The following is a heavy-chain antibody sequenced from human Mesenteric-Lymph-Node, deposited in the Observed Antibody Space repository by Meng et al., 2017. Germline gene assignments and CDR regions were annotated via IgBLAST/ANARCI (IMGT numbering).Heavy chain of an antibody. J-gene: IGHJ4*02. CDR1: GGSFSGFY. CDR3: ARGEVDARLRH. V-gene: IGHV4-34*01. Sequence: PQGGARPLWPSETLALTCAVSGGSFSGFYWTWIRPPPGKGLEWIGEINHGGTTTYNPSLKSRVSISVDTSKSQFSLKLDSVTAADTAVYYCARGEVDARLRHWGQGTLVTVSS. CDR2: INHGGTT. D-gene: IGHD2-15*01.